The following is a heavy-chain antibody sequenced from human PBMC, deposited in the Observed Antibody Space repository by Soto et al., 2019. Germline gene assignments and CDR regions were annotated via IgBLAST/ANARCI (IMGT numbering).Heavy chain of an antibody. CDR1: GFTVSSNY. D-gene: IGHD3-10*01. Sequence: GGSLRLSCAASGFTVSSNYMSWVRQAPGKGLEWVSVIYSGGSTYYADSVKGRFTISRDNSKNTLYLQMNSLRAEDTAVYYCARGPVLLWFGELDYWGQGTLVTVSS. CDR2: IYSGGST. J-gene: IGHJ4*02. CDR3: ARGPVLLWFGELDY. V-gene: IGHV3-66*01.